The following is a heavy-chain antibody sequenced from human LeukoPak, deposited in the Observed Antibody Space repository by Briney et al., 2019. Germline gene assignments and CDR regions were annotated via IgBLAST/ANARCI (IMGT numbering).Heavy chain of an antibody. CDR2: IIPILGIA. D-gene: IGHD3-22*01. CDR3: ASFYYDSSGYLDY. Sequence: SVKVSCKASGGTFSSYTISWVRQAPGQGLEWMGRIIPILGIANYAQKFQGRVTVTADKSTSTAYMELSSLRSEDTAVYYCASFYYDSSGYLDYWGQGTLVTVSS. V-gene: IGHV1-69*02. CDR1: GGTFSSYT. J-gene: IGHJ4*02.